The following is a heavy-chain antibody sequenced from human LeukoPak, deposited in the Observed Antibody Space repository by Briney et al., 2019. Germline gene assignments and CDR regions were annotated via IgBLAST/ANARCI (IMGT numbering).Heavy chain of an antibody. V-gene: IGHV3-30-3*01. CDR1: GFTFSSYA. J-gene: IGHJ4*02. Sequence: PGGSLRLSCAASGFTFSSYAMHWVRQAPGKGLEWVAVISYDGSNKYYADSVKGRFTISRDNSKNTLYLQMNSLRAEDTAVYYCARDSSGYYMWSSAYFDYWGQGTLVTVSS. CDR2: ISYDGSNK. CDR3: ARDSSGYYMWSSAYFDY. D-gene: IGHD3-22*01.